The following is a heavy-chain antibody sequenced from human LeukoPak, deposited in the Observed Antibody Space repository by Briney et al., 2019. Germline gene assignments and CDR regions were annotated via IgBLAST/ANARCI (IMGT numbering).Heavy chain of an antibody. D-gene: IGHD3-22*01. CDR2: IYYSGST. J-gene: IGHJ4*02. CDR1: GGSISSTSYY. Sequence: KPSETLSLTCTVSGGSISSTSYYWGWIRQPPGKGLEWTGSIYYSGSTYYNPSLKSRVTISVDTSKNEFSLKLSSVTAADTAVYYCATIDYYDSSGYKYSFDYWGQETLVTVSS. V-gene: IGHV4-39*01. CDR3: ATIDYYDSSGYKYSFDY.